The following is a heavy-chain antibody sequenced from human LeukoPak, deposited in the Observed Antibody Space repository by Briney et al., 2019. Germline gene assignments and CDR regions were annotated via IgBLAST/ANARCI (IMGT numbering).Heavy chain of an antibody. CDR3: AREDTRRGSRGYFDY. Sequence: GASVKVSCKASAYTFTSDGISWVRQAPGQGLEWMGWISGDNGSTNYAQKLQGRVTMTTDTSTSTAYMELRSLRSDDSAIYYCAREDTRRGSRGYFDYWGQGTLVTVSS. J-gene: IGHJ4*02. CDR2: ISGDNGST. CDR1: AYTFTSDG. V-gene: IGHV1-18*01. D-gene: IGHD2-2*01.